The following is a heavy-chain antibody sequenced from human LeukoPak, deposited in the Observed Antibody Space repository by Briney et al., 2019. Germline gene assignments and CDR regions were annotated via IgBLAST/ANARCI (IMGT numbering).Heavy chain of an antibody. J-gene: IGHJ2*01. CDR1: GYTFTSYD. CDR3: ARDSSITIFGVVISGYFDL. V-gene: IGHV1-8*01. D-gene: IGHD3-3*01. CDR2: MNPNSGNT. Sequence: ASVKVSCKASGYTFTSYDINWVRQATGQGLEWMGWMNPNSGNTGYAQKFQGRVTMTRNTSISTAYMELSSLRSEGTAVYYCARDSSITIFGVVISGYFDLWGRGTLVTVSS.